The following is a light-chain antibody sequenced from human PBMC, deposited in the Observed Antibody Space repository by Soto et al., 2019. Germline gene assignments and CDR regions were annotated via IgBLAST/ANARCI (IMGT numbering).Light chain of an antibody. CDR2: KNN. V-gene: IGLV1-47*01. Sequence: QSVLTQPPSASGTPGQSVTISCSGSSSNIGNYYVYWYQQLPGTAPTLLIYKNNQRPSEVPDRFSGSKSGTSASLAISGLRSEDEADYYCAAWDGSLSAVVFGGGTK. CDR3: AAWDGSLSAVV. J-gene: IGLJ2*01. CDR1: SSNIGNYY.